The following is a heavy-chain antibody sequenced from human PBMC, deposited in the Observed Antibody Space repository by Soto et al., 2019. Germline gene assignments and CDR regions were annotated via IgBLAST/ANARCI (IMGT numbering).Heavy chain of an antibody. J-gene: IGHJ6*02. D-gene: IGHD6-13*01. CDR1: GGSFSGYY. CDR3: VFSAYSSSGCLKGAYGMDV. V-gene: IGHV4-34*01. Sequence: SETLSLTCAVYGGSFSGYYWSWIRQPPGKGLEWIGEINHSGSTNYNPSLKSRVTISVDTSKNQFSLKLSSVTAADTAVYYCVFSAYSSSGCLKGAYGMDVWGQGTTVTVSS. CDR2: INHSGST.